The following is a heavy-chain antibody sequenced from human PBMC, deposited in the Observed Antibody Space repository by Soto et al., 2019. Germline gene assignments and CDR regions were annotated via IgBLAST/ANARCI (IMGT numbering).Heavy chain of an antibody. CDR1: GGSVNGFC. CDR2: INHTGGT. CDR3: ATRITVFGLLIPPFDP. V-gene: IGHV4-34*01. J-gene: IGHJ5*02. Sequence: PSETLFLTCAVYGGSVNGFCWNWIRQPPGKGLEWTGEINHTGGTHYNPSLKSRVTMSVDTSKNQFSLRLSSVTAADTAIYYCATRITVFGLLIPPFDPWGQGTQVTVSS. D-gene: IGHD3-3*01.